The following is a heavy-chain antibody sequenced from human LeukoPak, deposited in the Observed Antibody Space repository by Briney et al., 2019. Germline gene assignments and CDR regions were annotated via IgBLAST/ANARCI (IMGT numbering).Heavy chain of an antibody. J-gene: IGHJ3*02. CDR3: ARVGFSVGAIGAFDI. V-gene: IGHV4-59*01. D-gene: IGHD1-26*01. CDR1: GGSISSYY. CDR2: IYYSGST. Sequence: SETLSLTCTVSGGSISSYYWSWIRQPPGKGLEWIGYIYYSGSTNYNPSLKSRVTISVDTSKNQFSLKLSSVTAADTAVYYCARVGFSVGAIGAFDIWGQGTMVTVSS.